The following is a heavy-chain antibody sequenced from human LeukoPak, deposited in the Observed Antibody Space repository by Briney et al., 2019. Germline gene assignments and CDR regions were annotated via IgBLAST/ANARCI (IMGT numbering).Heavy chain of an antibody. CDR1: GFTFSDHY. V-gene: IGHV3-72*01. CDR2: IRNKAKSYTT. Sequence: PGGSLRLSCAASGFTFSDHYMDWVRQAPGKGLGWVGRIRNKAKSYTTEYAASVKGRFTISRDDSKNSLYLQMKSLKTEDTAVYYCARVGDYYDSNGYSVDAFDIWGQGTMVTVSS. J-gene: IGHJ3*02. D-gene: IGHD3-22*01. CDR3: ARVGDYYDSNGYSVDAFDI.